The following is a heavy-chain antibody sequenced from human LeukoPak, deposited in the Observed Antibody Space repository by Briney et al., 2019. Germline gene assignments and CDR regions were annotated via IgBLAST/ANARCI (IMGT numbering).Heavy chain of an antibody. J-gene: IGHJ3*02. V-gene: IGHV5-51*01. CDR3: AILDDAFDI. CDR1: GYSFTSYW. Sequence: PGESLKISCKGSGYSFTSYWIGWVRQMPGKGLEWMGIIDPGDSETTHSPPFQGQVTISADKSISTAYLQWSSLKASDTALYYCAILDDAFDIWGQGTMVTVSS. CDR2: IDPGDSET.